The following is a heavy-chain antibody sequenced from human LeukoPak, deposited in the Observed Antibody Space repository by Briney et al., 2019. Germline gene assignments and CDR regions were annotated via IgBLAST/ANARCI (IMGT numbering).Heavy chain of an antibody. Sequence: ASVKVSCKASGYTFTSYAMNWVRQAPGQGLEWMGIINPTTGSTNYLQKFKGRVTMTRDTSTSTVYMELRGLISEDTAVYYCARGLGYGGYYEYYFDYWGQGTLVTVSS. CDR2: INPTTGST. V-gene: IGHV1-46*01. CDR3: ARGLGYGGYYEYYFDY. D-gene: IGHD3-22*01. J-gene: IGHJ4*02. CDR1: GYTFTSYA.